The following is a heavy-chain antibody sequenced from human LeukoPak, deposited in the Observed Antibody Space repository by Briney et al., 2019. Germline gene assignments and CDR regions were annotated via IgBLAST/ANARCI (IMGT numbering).Heavy chain of an antibody. CDR3: ARVGQQLVRVFDY. CDR2: IYYSGST. CDR1: GGSISSSSYY. V-gene: IGHV4-39*01. J-gene: IGHJ4*02. Sequence: SETLSLTCTVSGGSISSSSYYWGWIRQPPGKGLEWIGSIYYSGSTYYNPSLKSRVTISVDTSKNQFSLKLSSVTAADTAVYYCARVGQQLVRVFDYWGQGTLVTVSS. D-gene: IGHD6-13*01.